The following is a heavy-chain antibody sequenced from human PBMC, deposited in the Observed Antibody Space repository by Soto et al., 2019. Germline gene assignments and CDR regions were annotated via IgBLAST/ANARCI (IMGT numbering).Heavy chain of an antibody. Sequence: EVQLLESGGGLVQPGGSLRLSCAASGFTFSSYAMSWVRQAPGKGLEWVSAISGSGGSTYYADSVKGRFTISRDNSKNTRYLQMNSLRAEDTAVYYCAKGGDCSSTSCYATLFYYYYYMDVWGKGTTVTVSS. CDR1: GFTFSSYA. J-gene: IGHJ6*03. D-gene: IGHD2-2*01. V-gene: IGHV3-23*01. CDR3: AKGGDCSSTSCYATLFYYYYYMDV. CDR2: ISGSGGST.